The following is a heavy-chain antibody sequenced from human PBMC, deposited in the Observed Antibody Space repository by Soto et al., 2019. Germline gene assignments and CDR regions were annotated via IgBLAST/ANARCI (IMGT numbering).Heavy chain of an antibody. CDR1: GGSISSYY. Sequence: SETLSLTCTVSGGSISSYYWSWIRQPPGKGLEWIGYIYYSGSTNYNPSLRSRVTTSVDTSKNQFSLKLSSVTAADTAVYYCASLYYYGSGATRWFDPWGQGTLVTVSS. CDR2: IYYSGST. D-gene: IGHD3-10*01. CDR3: ASLYYYGSGATRWFDP. J-gene: IGHJ5*02. V-gene: IGHV4-59*01.